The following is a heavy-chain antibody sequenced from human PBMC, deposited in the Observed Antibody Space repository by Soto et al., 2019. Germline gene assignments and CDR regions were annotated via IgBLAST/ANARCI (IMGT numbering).Heavy chain of an antibody. CDR1: GFSLSTSGVG. J-gene: IGHJ5*02. CDR3: AERDDRGVSPRS. D-gene: IGHD3-10*02. V-gene: IGHV2-5*02. CDR2: IYWDDDK. Sequence: QITLKESGPTLVKPTQTLTLTCTFSGFSLSTSGVGVGWIRQPPGKALEWLALIYWDDDKRYSPSLKSRLTIXNXXSTNQAVHTMTNVDPVDTATYYCAERDDRGVSPRSWGQGTLVTVSS.